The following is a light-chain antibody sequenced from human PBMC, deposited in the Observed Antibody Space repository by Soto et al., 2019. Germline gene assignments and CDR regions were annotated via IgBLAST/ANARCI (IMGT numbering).Light chain of an antibody. CDR1: QTIYNY. CDR2: GAS. V-gene: IGKV1-39*01. Sequence: DMQMTQSPSSLSASVGDRVTITCRPSQTIYNYLNWYQHKPGKAPKLLIYGASTLQSGVSSRFTGSASGTDFTLTIDNLQAEDFATYYCQQTYTIPFAFGQGTKLEI. CDR3: QQTYTIPFA. J-gene: IGKJ2*01.